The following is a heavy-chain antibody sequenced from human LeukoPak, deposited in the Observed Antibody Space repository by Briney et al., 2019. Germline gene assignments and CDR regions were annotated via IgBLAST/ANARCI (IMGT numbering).Heavy chain of an antibody. CDR3: ARDSQLVGVFDY. J-gene: IGHJ4*02. D-gene: IGHD6-6*01. V-gene: IGHV3-21*01. Sequence: GGSLRLSCVASGFTLSSYSVNWVRQAPGKGLEWVSSISSSSSYIYYADSVKGRFTISRDNAKNSLYLQMNSLRAEDTAVYYCARDSQLVGVFDYWGQGTLVTVSS. CDR1: GFTLSSYS. CDR2: ISSSSSYI.